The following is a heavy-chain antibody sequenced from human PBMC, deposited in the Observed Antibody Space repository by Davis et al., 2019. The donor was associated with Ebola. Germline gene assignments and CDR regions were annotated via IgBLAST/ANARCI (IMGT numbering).Heavy chain of an antibody. V-gene: IGHV1-46*01. CDR3: ARDQGYCTGGVCYGNWFDP. CDR1: GYTFTGYY. CDR2: INPSGGST. D-gene: IGHD2-8*02. Sequence: ASVKVSCKASGYTFTGYYMHWVRQAPGQGLEWMGIINPSGGSTSYAQKFQGRVTMTTDTSTSTAYMELRSLRSDDTAVYYCARDQGYCTGGVCYGNWFDPWGQGTLVTVSS. J-gene: IGHJ5*02.